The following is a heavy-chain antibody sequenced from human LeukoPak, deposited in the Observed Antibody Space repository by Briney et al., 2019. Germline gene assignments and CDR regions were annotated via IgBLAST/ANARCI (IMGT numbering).Heavy chain of an antibody. V-gene: IGHV1-69*13. CDR1: GGTFSSYG. CDR2: IIPIFGTA. D-gene: IGHD6-6*01. J-gene: IGHJ6*02. Sequence: SVKVSCKASGGTFSSYGISWVRQAPGQGLEWMGGIIPIFGTANHAQKFQGRVTITADESTSTAYMELSSLRSEDTAVYYCARLDEYSSSSRYYGMDVWGQGTTVTVSS. CDR3: ARLDEYSSSSRYYGMDV.